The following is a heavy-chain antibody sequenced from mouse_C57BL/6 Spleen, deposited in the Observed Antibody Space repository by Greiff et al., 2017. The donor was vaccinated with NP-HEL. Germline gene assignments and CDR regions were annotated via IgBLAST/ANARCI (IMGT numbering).Heavy chain of an antibody. D-gene: IGHD2-5*01. CDR2: IYPRSGNT. J-gene: IGHJ1*03. V-gene: IGHV1-81*01. Sequence: QVQLKQSGAELARPGASVKLSCKASGYTFTSYGISWVKQRTGQGLEWIGEIYPRSGNTYYNEKFKGKATLTADKSSSTAYMELRSLTSDDSAVYFCARGAYYSNYVWYFDVWGTGTTVTVSS. CDR3: ARGAYYSNYVWYFDV. CDR1: GYTFTSYG.